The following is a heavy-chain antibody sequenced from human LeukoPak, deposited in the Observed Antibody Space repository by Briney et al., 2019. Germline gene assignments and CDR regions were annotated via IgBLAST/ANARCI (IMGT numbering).Heavy chain of an antibody. CDR3: ARTFHSSWYAFHFDY. J-gene: IGHJ4*02. CDR1: GGSISSYY. V-gene: IGHV4-59*08. Sequence: KPSETLSLTCTVSGGSISSYYWSWIRQPPGKGLEWIGYIYYSGSTNYNPSLKSRVTISVDTSENQFSLKLSSVTAADTAVYYCARTFHSSWYAFHFDYWGQGTLVTVSS. D-gene: IGHD6-13*01. CDR2: IYYSGST.